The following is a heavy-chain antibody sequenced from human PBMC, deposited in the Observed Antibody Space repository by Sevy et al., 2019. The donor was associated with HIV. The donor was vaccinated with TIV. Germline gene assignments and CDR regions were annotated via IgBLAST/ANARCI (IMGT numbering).Heavy chain of an antibody. J-gene: IGHJ4*02. CDR3: ARSRVITGTFDY. D-gene: IGHD1-20*01. CDR2: ISYSRST. Sequence: SETQSLTCTVSGGSISGYYWSWIRQPPGKGLEWIGYISYSRSTNYNPSLKSRVTISVDTSKNEFSLKLSSVTAADTAVYYCARSRVITGTFDYWGQGTLVTVSS. CDR1: GGSISGYY. V-gene: IGHV4-59*01.